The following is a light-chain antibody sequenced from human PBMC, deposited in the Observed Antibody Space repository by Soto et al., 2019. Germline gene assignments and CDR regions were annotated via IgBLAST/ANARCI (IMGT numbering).Light chain of an antibody. CDR2: LNSDGSH. V-gene: IGLV4-69*01. CDR1: SGHSSYA. CDR3: QTWGTGIHV. J-gene: IGLJ7*01. Sequence: QSVLTQSPSASASLGASVKLTCTLSSGHSSYAIAWHQQQPEKGPRYFMKLNSDGSHSKGDGIPDRFSGSSSGAERYHTIPSLKSDDEAEDYCQTWGTGIHVFGGCPQMTVL.